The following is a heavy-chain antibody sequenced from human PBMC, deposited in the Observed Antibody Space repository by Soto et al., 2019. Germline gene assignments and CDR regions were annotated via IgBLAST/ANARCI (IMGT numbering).Heavy chain of an antibody. Sequence: PGGSLRLSCAASGYTFSDYYMSWIRQAPGKGLEWISYIDTSSTKIYYADSVKGRFTISRDNAKNSLYQEMNSLRDEDTAVYYCASHYDMWSGYLSPVDYWGQGTLVTVSS. CDR2: IDTSSTKI. CDR3: ASHYDMWSGYLSPVDY. V-gene: IGHV3-11*01. D-gene: IGHD3-3*01. CDR1: GYTFSDYY. J-gene: IGHJ4*02.